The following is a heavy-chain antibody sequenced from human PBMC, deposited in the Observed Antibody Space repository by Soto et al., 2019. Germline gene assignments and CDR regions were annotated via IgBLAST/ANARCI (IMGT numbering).Heavy chain of an antibody. J-gene: IGHJ4*02. CDR2: ISGSGGST. D-gene: IGHD3-10*01. CDR1: GFTFSSYA. Sequence: GGSLRLSCAASGFTFSSYAMSWVRQAPGKGLEWVSAISGSGGSTYYADSVKGRFTISRDNSKNTLYLQMNSLRAEDTAVYYCAKDYKMVRGVIPDRSTTFDYWGQGTLVTVSS. CDR3: AKDYKMVRGVIPDRSTTFDY. V-gene: IGHV3-23*01.